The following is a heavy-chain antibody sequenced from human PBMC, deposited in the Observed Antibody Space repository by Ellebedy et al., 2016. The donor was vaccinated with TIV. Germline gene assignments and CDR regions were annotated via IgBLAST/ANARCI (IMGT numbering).Heavy chain of an antibody. CDR1: GGSISPYY. CDR2: IYSTGNT. V-gene: IGHV4-59*01. CDR3: ARDGAVNNDYDYAFDS. D-gene: IGHD3-16*01. Sequence: SETLSLTXTVSGGSISPYYWSWIRQPPGKELEWIGYIYSTGNTNYNPSLKSRVTIPVDTSKNQFSLKLSSVTAADTAVYYCARDGAVNNDYDYAFDSWGQGTLVTVSA. J-gene: IGHJ4*02.